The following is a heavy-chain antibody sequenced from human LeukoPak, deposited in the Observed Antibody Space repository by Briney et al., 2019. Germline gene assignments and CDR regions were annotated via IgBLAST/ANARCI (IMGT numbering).Heavy chain of an antibody. J-gene: IGHJ5*02. CDR2: IYYTGNT. V-gene: IGHV4-59*01. Sequence: SETLSLACTVSGGSISNYYWNWIRQPPGKGLEWIGYIYYTGNTNYNPSLKSRVTISVDTSKNQFSLKLSSVTAADTAVYYCARDRLQLQSWGQGTLVTVSS. D-gene: IGHD1-1*01. CDR1: GGSISNYY. CDR3: ARDRLQLQS.